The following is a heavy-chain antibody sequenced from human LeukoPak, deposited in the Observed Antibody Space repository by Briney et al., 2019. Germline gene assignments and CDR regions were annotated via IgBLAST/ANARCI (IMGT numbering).Heavy chain of an antibody. CDR2: IYHSGST. CDR3: AKGSSTTCPCYRDH. D-gene: IGHD2-2*01. V-gene: IGHV4-30-2*01. Sequence: SQTLSLTCTVSGGSISSGGYYWSWIRQPPGKGLEWIGYIYHSGSTYYNPSLKSRVTISVDRSKNQFSLKLSSVTAADTAVYYCAKGSSTTCPCYRDHWGQGTLVTVSS. J-gene: IGHJ4*02. CDR1: GGSISSGGYY.